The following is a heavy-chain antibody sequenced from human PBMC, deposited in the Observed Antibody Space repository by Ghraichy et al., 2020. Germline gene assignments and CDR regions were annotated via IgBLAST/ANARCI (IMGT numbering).Heavy chain of an antibody. CDR3: AKDRGVGATPGGDY. Sequence: LSLTCAASGFTFSSYAMSWVRQAPGKGLEWVSAISGSGGSTYYADSVKGRFTISRDNSKNTLYLQMNSLRAEDTAVYYCAKDRGVGATPGGDYWGQGTLVTVSS. J-gene: IGHJ4*02. V-gene: IGHV3-23*01. CDR2: ISGSGGST. CDR1: GFTFSSYA. D-gene: IGHD1-26*01.